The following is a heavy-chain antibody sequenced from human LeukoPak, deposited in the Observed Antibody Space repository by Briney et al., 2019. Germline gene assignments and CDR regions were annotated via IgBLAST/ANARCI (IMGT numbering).Heavy chain of an antibody. Sequence: SVKVSCKASGGTFSSYAISWVRQAPGQGLEWMGGIIPIFGTANYAQKFQGRVTITTYESTSTAYMELSSLRSEDTAVYYCARRGDGYNQGYFDYWGQGTLVTVSS. J-gene: IGHJ4*02. CDR1: GGTFSSYA. V-gene: IGHV1-69*05. CDR3: ARRGDGYNQGYFDY. CDR2: IIPIFGTA. D-gene: IGHD5-24*01.